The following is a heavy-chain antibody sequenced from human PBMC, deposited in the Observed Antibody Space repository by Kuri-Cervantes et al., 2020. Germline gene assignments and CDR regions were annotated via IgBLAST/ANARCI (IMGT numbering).Heavy chain of an antibody. CDR3: ARGGFYDYVWGSYRREENNDAFDI. Sequence: ETLSLTCTVSGGSISSSSYYWGWIRQPPGKGLEWVSSISSSSSYIYYADSVKGRFTISRDNAKNTLYLQMNSLRAEDTAVYYCARGGFYDYVWGSYRREENNDAFDIWGQGTMVTVSS. CDR1: GGSISSSS. J-gene: IGHJ3*02. CDR2: ISSSSSYI. D-gene: IGHD3-16*02. V-gene: IGHV3-21*01.